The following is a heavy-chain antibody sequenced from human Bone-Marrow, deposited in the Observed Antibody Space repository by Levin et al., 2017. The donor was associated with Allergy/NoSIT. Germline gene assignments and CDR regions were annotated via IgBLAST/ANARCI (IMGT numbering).Heavy chain of an antibody. V-gene: IGHV3-23*01. D-gene: IGHD4-17*01. J-gene: IGHJ3*02. Sequence: WGSLRLSCAASGFSFRNYAISWVRQAPGKGLEWVSGISGSAASTYYTDSVKGRFSVTRDNSKNTVHLQMNSLRADDSAVYYCAKHRPLGYGDYVGAFDIWGQGAVVTVAS. CDR1: GFSFRNYA. CDR2: ISGSAAST. CDR3: AKHRPLGYGDYVGAFDI.